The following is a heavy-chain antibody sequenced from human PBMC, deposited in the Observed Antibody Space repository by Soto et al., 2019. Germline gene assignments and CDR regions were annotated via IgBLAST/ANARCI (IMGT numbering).Heavy chain of an antibody. CDR2: ISAYNGNT. V-gene: IGHV1-18*01. Sequence: ASVKVSCKASGYTFTSYGISWVRQAPGQGLEWMGWISAYNGNTNYAQKLQGRVTMTTDTSTSTAYMELRSLRSDDTAVYYCARSGVVGLLAAAGTGGPPDYYYYYGMDVWGQGTTVTVSS. D-gene: IGHD6-13*01. CDR1: GYTFTSYG. CDR3: ARSGVVGLLAAAGTGGPPDYYYYYGMDV. J-gene: IGHJ6*02.